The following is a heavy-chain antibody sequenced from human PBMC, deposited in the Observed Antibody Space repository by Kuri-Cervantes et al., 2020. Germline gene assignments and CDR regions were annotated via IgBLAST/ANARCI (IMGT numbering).Heavy chain of an antibody. CDR2: ISYDGSNK. Sequence: GESLKISCAASGFTFSSYAMHWVRQAPGKGLEWVAVISYDGSNKYYADSVKGRFTITRDNSKNTLYLQMNSLRVEDTAVYYCARGLGQLGTSFDYWGQGTLVTVSS. CDR3: ARGLGQLGTSFDY. J-gene: IGHJ4*02. V-gene: IGHV3-30*04. CDR1: GFTFSSYA. D-gene: IGHD7-27*01.